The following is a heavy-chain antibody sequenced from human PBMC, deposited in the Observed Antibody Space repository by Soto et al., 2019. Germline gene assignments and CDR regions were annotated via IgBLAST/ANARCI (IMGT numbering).Heavy chain of an antibody. CDR2: INHSGST. J-gene: IGHJ6*04. V-gene: IGHV4-34*01. Sequence: QVQLQQWGAGLLKPSETLSLTCAVYGGSFSGYYWSWIRQPPVKGLEWIGEINHSGSTNYNPSLKSRVTISVDTSKNQFSLKLSSVTAADTAVYYCARGVRWFGELLFWGKGTTVTVSS. D-gene: IGHD3-10*01. CDR3: ARGVRWFGELLF. CDR1: GGSFSGYY.